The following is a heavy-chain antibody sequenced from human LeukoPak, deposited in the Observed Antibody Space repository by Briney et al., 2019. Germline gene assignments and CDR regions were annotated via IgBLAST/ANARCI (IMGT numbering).Heavy chain of an antibody. CDR2: IYYSGST. J-gene: IGHJ4*02. CDR1: GGSISSYY. Sequence: SETLSLTCTVSGGSISSYYWSWIRQPPGKGLEWIGYIYYSGSTNYNPSLKSRVTISVDTSKNQFSLKLSSVTAADTAVYYCASGSDATVVKALDYWGQGTLVTVSS. V-gene: IGHV4-59*08. CDR3: ASGSDATVVKALDY. D-gene: IGHD4-23*01.